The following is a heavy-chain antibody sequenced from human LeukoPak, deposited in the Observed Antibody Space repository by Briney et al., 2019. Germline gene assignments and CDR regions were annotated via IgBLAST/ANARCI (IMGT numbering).Heavy chain of an antibody. CDR3: ARGYGDKASNLYYYYGMDV. CDR1: GFTFDDYA. J-gene: IGHJ6*02. D-gene: IGHD4-17*01. V-gene: IGHV3-9*01. CDR2: ISWNSGSV. Sequence: GGSLRLSCAASGFTFDDYAMHWVRQAPGKGLEWVSGISWNSGSVAYADSVKGRFTISRDNAKSSLYLQMNSLRSEDTAVYYCARGYGDKASNLYYYYGMDVWGQGTTVTVSS.